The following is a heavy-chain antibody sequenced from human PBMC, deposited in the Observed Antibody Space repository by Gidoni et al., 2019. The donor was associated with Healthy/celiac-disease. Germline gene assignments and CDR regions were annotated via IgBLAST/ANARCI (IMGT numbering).Heavy chain of an antibody. J-gene: IGHJ5*02. CDR3: ARGATVVTAYNWFDP. CDR2: IISIFGTA. V-gene: IGHV1-69*01. CDR1: GGTFSSYA. D-gene: IGHD2-15*01. Sequence: QMQLVQSGAEVKKPGSSVTVSCKASGGTFSSYAISWVRPAPGQGLEWMVGIISIFGTANYAQKFQGRVTITADESTSTAYMELSSLRSEDTAVYYCARGATVVTAYNWFDPWGQGTLVTVSS.